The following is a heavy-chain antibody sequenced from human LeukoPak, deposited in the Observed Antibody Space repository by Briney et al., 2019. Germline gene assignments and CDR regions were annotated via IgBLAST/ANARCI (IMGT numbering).Heavy chain of an antibody. CDR3: ARGWNAIDY. D-gene: IGHD1-1*01. J-gene: IGHJ4*02. Sequence: SETLSLTCVVSGGSISGFFWSWIRPPVGKGLEWIGRVQTIGSTNYNPSLKSRVTVSVDTSQNIFSLRINSVTAADTAVYYCARGWNAIDYWGQGTLVAVSS. CDR1: GGSISGFF. CDR2: VQTIGST. V-gene: IGHV4-4*07.